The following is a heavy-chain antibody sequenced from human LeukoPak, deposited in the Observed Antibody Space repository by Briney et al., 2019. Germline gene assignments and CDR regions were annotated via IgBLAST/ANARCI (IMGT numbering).Heavy chain of an antibody. CDR3: ARDLRAELSHLSESDY. J-gene: IGHJ4*02. CDR2: ISAYNGNT. CDR1: GYTFTSFG. D-gene: IGHD2/OR15-2a*01. Sequence: ASVKVSCKASGYTFTSFGISWVRQAPGQGLEWTGWISAYNGNTNYAQKLQGRVTMTTDTSTSTAYMELRSLRSDDTAVYYCARDLRAELSHLSESDYWGQGTLVTVSS. V-gene: IGHV1-18*01.